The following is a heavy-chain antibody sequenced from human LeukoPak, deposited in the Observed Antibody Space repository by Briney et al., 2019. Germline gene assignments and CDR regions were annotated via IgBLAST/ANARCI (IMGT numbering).Heavy chain of an antibody. D-gene: IGHD1-26*01. V-gene: IGHV1-2*02. J-gene: IGHJ4*02. CDR2: INPKTGVT. CDR1: GYTFTDYY. Sequence: ASVKVSCKASGYTFTDYYLHWVRQAPGHGLEWMGWINPKTGVTKYAQNFQGRVTMTRDTSINTAYMEVSRLRSDDTAVFYCARDLAMYSPDLNYWGQGTLVTVSS. CDR3: ARDLAMYSPDLNY.